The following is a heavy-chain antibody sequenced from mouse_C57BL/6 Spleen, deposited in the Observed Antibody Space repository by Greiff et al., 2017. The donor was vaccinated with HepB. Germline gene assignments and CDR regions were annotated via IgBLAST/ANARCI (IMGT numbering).Heavy chain of an antibody. V-gene: IGHV5-17*01. J-gene: IGHJ1*03. CDR3: AREVVATGYWYFDV. CDR2: ISSGSSTI. CDR1: GFTFSDYG. D-gene: IGHD1-1*01. Sequence: VQLKESGGGLVKPGGSLKLSCAASGFTFSDYGMHWVRQAPEKGLEWVAYISSGSSTIYYADTVKGRFTISRDNAKNTLFLQMTSLRSEDTAMYYCAREVVATGYWYFDVWGTGTTVTVSS.